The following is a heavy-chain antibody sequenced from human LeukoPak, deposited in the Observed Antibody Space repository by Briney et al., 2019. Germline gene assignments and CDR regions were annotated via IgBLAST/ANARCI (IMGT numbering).Heavy chain of an antibody. CDR2: IQPDGREQ. Sequence: GGSLRLSCAASGLTFSSRWMSWVRQAPGKGLEWVGNIQPDGREQYPVDSVKGRFTISRDNAKNSLYLQMNSLRAEDTAVYYCASRRTAYCDGDCPEGYWGQGILVTVSS. CDR1: GLTFSSRW. D-gene: IGHD2-21*02. CDR3: ASRRTAYCDGDCPEGY. J-gene: IGHJ4*02. V-gene: IGHV3-7*01.